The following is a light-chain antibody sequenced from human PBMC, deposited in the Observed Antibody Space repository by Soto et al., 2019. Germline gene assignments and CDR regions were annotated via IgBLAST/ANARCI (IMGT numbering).Light chain of an antibody. Sequence: EFVLTQSPSTLSLSPGESATLSCRASLSVSSYLAWYQQKPGQAPRLLIYDASNRATGIPARFSGTGSGTDFTLTINNLEPEDFAVYYCQVRTNWSIAFGRGTRLEIK. CDR3: QVRTNWSIA. V-gene: IGKV3-11*01. J-gene: IGKJ5*01. CDR2: DAS. CDR1: LSVSSY.